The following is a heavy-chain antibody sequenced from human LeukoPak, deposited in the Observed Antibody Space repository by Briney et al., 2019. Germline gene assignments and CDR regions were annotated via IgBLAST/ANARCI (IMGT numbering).Heavy chain of an antibody. CDR1: GFTFSSYA. CDR2: ISYDGSNK. V-gene: IGHV3-30*04. Sequence: GRSLRLSCAASGFTFSSYAMHWVRQAPGKGLEWLAVISYDGSNKYYADSVKGRFTISRDNSKNTLYLQMNSLRAEDTAVYYCARDFAEKGAFDYWGQGTLVTVSS. CDR3: ARDFAEKGAFDY. J-gene: IGHJ4*02. D-gene: IGHD3-16*01.